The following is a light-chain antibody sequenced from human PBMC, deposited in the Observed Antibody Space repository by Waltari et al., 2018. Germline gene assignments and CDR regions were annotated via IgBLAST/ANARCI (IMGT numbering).Light chain of an antibody. CDR3: SSYTSSSTLVV. CDR1: SSDVGGYNY. J-gene: IGLJ2*01. Sequence: QSALTQPASVSGSPGQSITISCTGTSSDVGGYNYVPWYQQHPGKAPKLMIYDVSNRPSGVSNRFSGSKSGNTASLTICGLQAEDEADYYCSSYTSSSTLVVFGGGTKLTVL. CDR2: DVS. V-gene: IGLV2-14*03.